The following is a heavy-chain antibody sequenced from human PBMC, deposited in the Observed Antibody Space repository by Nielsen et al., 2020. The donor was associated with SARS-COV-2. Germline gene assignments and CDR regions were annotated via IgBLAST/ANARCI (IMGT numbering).Heavy chain of an antibody. D-gene: IGHD3-22*01. CDR1: GFTFSSYG. CDR2: IWYDGSNK. V-gene: IGHV3-33*08. J-gene: IGHJ4*02. Sequence: GGSLRLSCAVSGFTFSSYGMHWVRQAPGKGLEWVAVIWYDGSNKYYADSVKGRFTISRDNSKNTLYLQMNSLRAEDTAVYYCATGDYYDSSGYYDLDYWGQGTLVTVSS. CDR3: ATGDYYDSSGYYDLDY.